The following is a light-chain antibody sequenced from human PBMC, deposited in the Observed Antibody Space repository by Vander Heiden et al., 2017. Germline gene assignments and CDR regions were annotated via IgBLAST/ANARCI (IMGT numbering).Light chain of an antibody. V-gene: IGLV2-14*01. CDR2: EVT. Sequence: QSALTQPASVSGSPGQSITISCTGASSDVGDYNYVSWYQQHPGKAPKLIIFEVTKRPSGVSNRFSGSKSDNTASLTISGLQAEDEADYYCYSYTSKSTRYVFGTGTKVTVL. CDR3: YSYTSKSTRYV. CDR1: SSDVGDYNY. J-gene: IGLJ1*01.